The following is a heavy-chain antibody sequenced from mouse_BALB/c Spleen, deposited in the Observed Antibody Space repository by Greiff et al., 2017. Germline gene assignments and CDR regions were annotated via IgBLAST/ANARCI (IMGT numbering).Heavy chain of an antibody. CDR3: ARYSLYFDV. CDR1: GYTFTDYY. CDR2: IYPGSGNT. V-gene: IGHV1-77*01. Sequence: QVQLQQSGAELARPGASVKLSCKASGYTFTDYYINWVKQRTGQGLEWIGEIYPGSGNTYYNEKFKGKATLTADKSSSTAYMQLSSLTSEDSAVYFCARYSLYFDVWGAGTTVTVSS. J-gene: IGHJ1*01.